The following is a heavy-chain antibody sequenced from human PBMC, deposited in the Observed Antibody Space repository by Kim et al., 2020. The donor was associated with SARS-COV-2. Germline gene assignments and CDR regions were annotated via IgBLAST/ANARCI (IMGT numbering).Heavy chain of an antibody. CDR2: TGRP. J-gene: IGHJ4*02. CDR3: ARSVTHDY. V-gene: IGHV4-59*01. D-gene: IGHD4-4*01. Sequence: TGRPKHTPPRKSRVTISVDTSKNQFSLKLSSVTAADTAVYYCARSVTHDYWGQGTLVTVSS.